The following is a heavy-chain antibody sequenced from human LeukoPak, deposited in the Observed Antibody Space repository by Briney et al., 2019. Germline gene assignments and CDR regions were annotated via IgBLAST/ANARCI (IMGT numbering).Heavy chain of an antibody. J-gene: IGHJ4*02. Sequence: TSETLSLTCAVYGGSFSGYYWSWIRQPPGKGLEWIGEINHSGSTNYNPSLKSRVTISVDTSKNQFSLKLNSVTAADTVVYYCAREDRADRGDYWGQGTLVTVSS. CDR2: INHSGST. CDR3: AREDRADRGDY. CDR1: GGSFSGYY. D-gene: IGHD1-14*01. V-gene: IGHV4-34*01.